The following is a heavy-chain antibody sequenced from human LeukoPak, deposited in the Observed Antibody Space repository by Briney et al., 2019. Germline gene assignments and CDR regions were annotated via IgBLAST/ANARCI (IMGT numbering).Heavy chain of an antibody. J-gene: IGHJ5*02. CDR3: ARVARPVAGTGWFDP. V-gene: IGHV3-23*01. CDR2: INNSGGST. CDR1: GLTFSNYG. Sequence: GGSLRLSCEASGLTFSNYGMSWVRQAPGKGLEWVSSINNSGGSTYYADSVKGRFTISRDNSKNTLYLQMNSLRAEDTAVYYCARVARPVAGTGWFDPWGQGTLVTVSS. D-gene: IGHD1-14*01.